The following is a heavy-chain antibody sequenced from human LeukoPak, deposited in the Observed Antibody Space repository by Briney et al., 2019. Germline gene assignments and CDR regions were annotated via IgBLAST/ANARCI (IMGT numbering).Heavy chain of an antibody. V-gene: IGHV1-69*04. J-gene: IGHJ6*02. CDR1: GGTFSSYA. CDR3: ARGPSASYYDFWRGPANPIPRVGMDV. Sequence: ASVKVSCKASGGTFSSYAISWVRQAPGQGLEWMGRIIPILGIANYAQTFQGRVTITAAKSTSTAYMERSSLRSEDTAVYYCARGPSASYYDFWRGPANPIPRVGMDVWGQGTTVTVSS. CDR2: IIPILGIA. D-gene: IGHD3-3*01.